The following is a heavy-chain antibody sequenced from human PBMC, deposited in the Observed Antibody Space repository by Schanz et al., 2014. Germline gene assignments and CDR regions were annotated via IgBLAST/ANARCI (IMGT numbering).Heavy chain of an antibody. CDR2: ISPNNAYT. J-gene: IGHJ4*02. V-gene: IGHV3-11*06. D-gene: IGHD1-26*01. Sequence: HVQLVESGGGLVKPGGSLRLSCAASGFIFSDYYMSWIRQAPGKGLEWVSYISPNNAYTNYADSLKGRFTISRDNAKNSVYLQMHSLRAEDTALYYCARDRELLALGYFDYWGQGALVTVSS. CDR1: GFIFSDYY. CDR3: ARDRELLALGYFDY.